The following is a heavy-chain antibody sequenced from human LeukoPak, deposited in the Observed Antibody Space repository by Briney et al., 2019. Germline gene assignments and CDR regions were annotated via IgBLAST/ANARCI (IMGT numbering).Heavy chain of an antibody. D-gene: IGHD4-17*01. CDR1: GGSISSSRYY. Sequence: SETLSLTCTGSGGSISSSRYYWGWIRQPPGKGLEWIGSIYYSGSTYYNPSLKSRVTISVDTSKNQFSLKLSSVTAADTAVYYCARAVYGSTFDYWGQGTLVTVSS. CDR2: IYYSGST. V-gene: IGHV4-39*01. CDR3: ARAVYGSTFDY. J-gene: IGHJ4*02.